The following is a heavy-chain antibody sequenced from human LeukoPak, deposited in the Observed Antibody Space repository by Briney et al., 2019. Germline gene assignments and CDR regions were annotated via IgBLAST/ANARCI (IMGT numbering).Heavy chain of an antibody. CDR2: IKSKTDGGTT. V-gene: IGHV3-15*01. CDR1: GFTFSNAW. D-gene: IGHD2-2*01. Sequence: PGGSLRLSCAASGFTFSNAWMSWVRQAPGKGLEGVGRIKSKTDGGTTDYAAPVKGRFTISRDDSKNTLYLQMNSLKTEDTAVYYCTTGYCSRTSCYYFDYWGQGTLVTVSS. J-gene: IGHJ4*02. CDR3: TTGYCSRTSCYYFDY.